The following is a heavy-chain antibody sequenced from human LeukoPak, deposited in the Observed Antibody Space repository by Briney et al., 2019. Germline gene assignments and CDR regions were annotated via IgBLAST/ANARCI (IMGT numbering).Heavy chain of an antibody. Sequence: SENLSLTCAVYGGSFSGYYSSWMRHPPGRGVEWIGEINHSGSTKYNPHLKSRVTISVDTSKNQFSLKLSAATAADTAGYYRARVDTAMVGVDYWGQGTLVTVSS. V-gene: IGHV4-34*01. J-gene: IGHJ4*02. CDR1: GGSFSGYY. CDR3: ARVDTAMVGVDY. CDR2: INHSGST. D-gene: IGHD5-18*01.